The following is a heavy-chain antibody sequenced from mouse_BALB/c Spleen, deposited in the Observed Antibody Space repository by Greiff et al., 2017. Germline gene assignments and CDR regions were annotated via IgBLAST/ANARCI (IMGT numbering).Heavy chain of an antibody. CDR3: TRATRNAMDY. V-gene: IGHV1-5*01. Sequence: EVQLQQSGTVLARPGASVKMSCKASGYSFTSYWMHWVKQRPGQGLEWIGAIYPGSSDTSYNQKFKGKAKLTAVTSASTAYMELSSLTNEDSADYYYTRATRNAMDYWGQGTSVTVSS. CDR2: IYPGSSDT. CDR1: GYSFTSYW. J-gene: IGHJ4*01. D-gene: IGHD2-13*01.